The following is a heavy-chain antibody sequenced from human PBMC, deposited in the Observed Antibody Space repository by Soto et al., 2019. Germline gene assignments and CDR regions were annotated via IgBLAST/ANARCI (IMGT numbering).Heavy chain of an antibody. CDR2: IYHSGCT. V-gene: IGHV4-38-2*02. Sequence: PSETLSLTCTVSGASISSYYWSWIRQPPGKGLEWIGSIYHSGCTYYNPSLKSRVTISVDTSKNQFSLKLSSVTAADTAVYYCARLCSITSCLLSRIDPWGQGTLVTVSS. D-gene: IGHD2-2*01. CDR3: ARLCSITSCLLSRIDP. CDR1: GASISSYY. J-gene: IGHJ5*02.